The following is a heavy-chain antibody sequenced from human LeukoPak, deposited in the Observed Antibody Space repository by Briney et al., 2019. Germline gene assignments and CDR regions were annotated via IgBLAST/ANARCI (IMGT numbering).Heavy chain of an antibody. D-gene: IGHD4-11*01. Sequence: GESLKISCKGSGYSFTSYWIGWVRQMPGKGLEWMGIIYPGDSDTRYSPSFQGQVTISADKSISTAYLQWSSLKASDTAMYYCARHAVIAGYSRHNDYWGQGTLVTVSS. V-gene: IGHV5-51*01. CDR2: IYPGDSDT. CDR1: GYSFTSYW. J-gene: IGHJ4*02. CDR3: ARHAVIAGYSRHNDY.